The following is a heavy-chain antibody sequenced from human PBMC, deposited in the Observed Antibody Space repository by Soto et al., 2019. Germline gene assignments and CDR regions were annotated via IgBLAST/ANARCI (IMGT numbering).Heavy chain of an antibody. CDR2: FDPEDGET. CDR3: ATIAARRHDAFDI. CDR1: GYTLTELS. J-gene: IGHJ3*02. Sequence: QVQLVQSGAEVKKPGASVKVSCKVSGYTLTELSMHWVRQAPGKGLEWMGGFDPEDGETIYAQKFQGTVTMTEATSTDTAYMELSSLRSEDTAVYYCATIAARRHDAFDIWGQGTMVTVSS. D-gene: IGHD6-6*01. V-gene: IGHV1-24*01.